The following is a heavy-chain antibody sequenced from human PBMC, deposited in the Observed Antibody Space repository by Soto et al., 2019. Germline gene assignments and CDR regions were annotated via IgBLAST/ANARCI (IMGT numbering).Heavy chain of an antibody. CDR2: YYYSGSN. D-gene: IGHD2-2*01. CDR1: GGYLISYH. J-gene: IGHJ6*03. Sequence: SVTLSLTCTVSGGYLISYHLSWIHPPQGRGQERSGHYYYSGSNNYIPSLRSRVTISVDTSKSYSSLKLSSVTAAGTAVYYCARTSSVYCSSPSCAPAGTYYYYMDAWGKGTTVTGSS. CDR3: ARTSSVYCSSPSCAPAGTYYYYMDA. V-gene: IGHV4-59*01.